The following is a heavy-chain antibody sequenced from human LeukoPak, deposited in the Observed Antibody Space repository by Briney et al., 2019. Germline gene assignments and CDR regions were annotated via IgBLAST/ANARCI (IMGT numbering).Heavy chain of an antibody. J-gene: IGHJ4*02. CDR3: ARDGETVTTSGSFMGYFDY. V-gene: IGHV1-69*05. CDR1: GGTFSSYA. CDR2: IIPIFGTA. Sequence: ASVKVSCKASGGTFSSYAISWVRHAPGQGLEWMGRIIPIFGTANYAQKFQGRVTITTDESTSTAYMELSSLRSEDTAVYYCARDGETVTTSGSFMGYFDYWGQGTLVTVSS. D-gene: IGHD4-17*01.